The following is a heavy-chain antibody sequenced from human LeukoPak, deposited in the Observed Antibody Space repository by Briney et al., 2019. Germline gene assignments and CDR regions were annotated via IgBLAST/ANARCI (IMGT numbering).Heavy chain of an antibody. D-gene: IGHD1-7*01. Sequence: PGGSLRLSCAASRFTFSDYYMSWIRQAPGKGLEWVSYISSSGSTIYYADSVKGRFTISRDNAKNSLYLQMNSLRAEDTAVYHCARAGRNYWYYFDYWGQGTLVTVSS. CDR3: ARAGRNYWYYFDY. V-gene: IGHV3-11*01. J-gene: IGHJ4*02. CDR2: ISSSGSTI. CDR1: RFTFSDYY.